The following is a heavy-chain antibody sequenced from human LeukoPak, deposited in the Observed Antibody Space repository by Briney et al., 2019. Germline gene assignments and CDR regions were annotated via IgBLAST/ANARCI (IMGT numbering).Heavy chain of an antibody. Sequence: PSETLSLTCAVYGGSFSGYYWSWIRQPPGKGLEWIGEINHSGSTNYNPSLKSRVTISVDTSKNQFSLKLSSVTAADTAVYYCARELRRGDLDYWGQGTLVTVSS. CDR2: INHSGST. D-gene: IGHD1-7*01. J-gene: IGHJ4*02. CDR1: GGSFSGYY. CDR3: ARELRRGDLDY. V-gene: IGHV4-34*01.